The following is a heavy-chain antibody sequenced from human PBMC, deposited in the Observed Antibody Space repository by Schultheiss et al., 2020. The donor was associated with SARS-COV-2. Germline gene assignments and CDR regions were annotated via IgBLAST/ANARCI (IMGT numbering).Heavy chain of an antibody. D-gene: IGHD3-9*01. CDR3: ARRETPDVRYFDWLIGPLRTD. Sequence: SETLSLTCTVSGGSISSSSYYWGWIRQPPGKGLEWIGSIYHSGSTYYNPSLKSRVTISVDTSKNQFSLKLSSVAPAYTAVYYCARRETPDVRYFDWLIGPLRTDWGQGTRVTVSS. CDR2: IYHSGST. J-gene: IGHJ4*02. CDR1: GGSISSSSYY. V-gene: IGHV4-39*07.